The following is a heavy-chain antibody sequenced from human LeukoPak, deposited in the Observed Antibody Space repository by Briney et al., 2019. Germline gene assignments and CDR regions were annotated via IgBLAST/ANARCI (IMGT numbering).Heavy chain of an antibody. Sequence: PGGSLRLSCAASGLTFSSYAMSWVRQAPGKGLEWVSAISGGGISTFYTDSVKGRFTISRDNSKNTLYLQMNSLRAEDTAVYYCAKDRRSRIAVAGTCDYWGQGTLVTVSS. CDR3: AKDRRSRIAVAGTCDY. CDR2: ISGGGIST. CDR1: GLTFSSYA. D-gene: IGHD6-19*01. J-gene: IGHJ4*02. V-gene: IGHV3-23*01.